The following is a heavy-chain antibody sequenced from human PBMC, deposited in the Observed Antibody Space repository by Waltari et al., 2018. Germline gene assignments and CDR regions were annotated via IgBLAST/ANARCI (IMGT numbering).Heavy chain of an antibody. CDR2: INPNSGGT. D-gene: IGHD2-15*01. CDR3: ARYHDSPYYYYGMDV. J-gene: IGHJ6*02. CDR1: GYTFTGYY. V-gene: IGHV1-2*06. Sequence: QVQLVQSGAEVKKPGASVKVSCKASGYTFTGYYMHWVRQAPGQGLEWMGRINPNSGGTNYAQKFQGRVTMTRDTSISTAYMELSRLRSDDTAVYYCARYHDSPYYYYGMDVWGQGTTVTVSS.